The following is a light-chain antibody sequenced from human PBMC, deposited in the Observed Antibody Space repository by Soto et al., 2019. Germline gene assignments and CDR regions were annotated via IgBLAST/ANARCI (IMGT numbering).Light chain of an antibody. Sequence: DIPFTKSPSVLSASVGDRVTIPCRASQGINSYLAWYQQKPGKAPKLLIYEASTLQSGVPSRFSGSGSGTDFSLTISSLQPEDLATYYCQHCYTYSPWTFGQGTKVDIK. J-gene: IGKJ1*01. CDR2: EAS. V-gene: IGKV1-9*01. CDR3: QHCYTYSPWT. CDR1: QGINSY.